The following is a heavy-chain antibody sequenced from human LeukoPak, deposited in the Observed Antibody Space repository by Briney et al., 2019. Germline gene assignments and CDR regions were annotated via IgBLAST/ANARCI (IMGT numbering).Heavy chain of an antibody. V-gene: IGHV3-53*01. J-gene: IGHJ4*02. Sequence: PGGSLRLSCAASGVTVSSNYMSWVRQAPGKGLEWVSIIYSDGTTYYADSVKGRFIIYRDNSKNTLNLQMNSLRAEDTAVYYCARWFCSSTSCYYDYWGQGTLVTVSS. CDR1: GVTVSSNY. CDR3: ARWFCSSTSCYYDY. CDR2: IYSDGTT. D-gene: IGHD2-2*01.